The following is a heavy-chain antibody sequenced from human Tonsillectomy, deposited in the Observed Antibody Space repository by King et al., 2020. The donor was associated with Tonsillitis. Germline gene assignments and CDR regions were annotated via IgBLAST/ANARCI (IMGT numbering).Heavy chain of an antibody. Sequence: VQLQESGPGLVKPSETLSLTCTVSGVSVSGGSYYWSWIRQPPGKGLQCIGYIYYTGSTNYNPSLKSRVTISVDTSKNQFSLKLSSVPAADTAVYYCARAHPITIFGVVNWFDPWGQGTLVTVSS. D-gene: IGHD3-3*01. CDR3: ARAHPITIFGVVNWFDP. V-gene: IGHV4-61*01. CDR1: GVSVSGGSYY. CDR2: IYYTGST. J-gene: IGHJ5*02.